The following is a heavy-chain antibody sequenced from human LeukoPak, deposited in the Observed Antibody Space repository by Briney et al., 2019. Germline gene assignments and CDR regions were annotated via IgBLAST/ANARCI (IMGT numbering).Heavy chain of an antibody. V-gene: IGHV4-59*08. J-gene: IGHJ4*02. CDR3: ARHGNPDIVGAVDY. Sequence: SETLSLTCTVSGGSISSYYWSWIRQPPGKGLEWIGYIYYSVSTKYNPSLKSRVTISVDTSKNQFSLKLSSVTAAGTAVYYCARHGNPDIVGAVDYWGQGTLVTVSS. CDR2: IYYSVST. CDR1: GGSISSYY. D-gene: IGHD2-15*01.